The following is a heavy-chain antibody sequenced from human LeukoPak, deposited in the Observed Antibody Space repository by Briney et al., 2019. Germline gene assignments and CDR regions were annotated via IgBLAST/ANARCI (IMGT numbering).Heavy chain of an antibody. CDR3: ARVGILATGDAFDI. J-gene: IGHJ3*02. CDR2: IYTSGST. D-gene: IGHD1-26*01. V-gene: IGHV4-4*07. CDR1: GGSISSYY. Sequence: PSETLSLTCTVSGGSISSYYWSWIRQPARKGLEWIGRIYTSGSTNYNPSLKSRVTMSVDTSKNQFSLKLSSVTAADTAVYYCARVGILATGDAFDIWGQGTMVTVSS.